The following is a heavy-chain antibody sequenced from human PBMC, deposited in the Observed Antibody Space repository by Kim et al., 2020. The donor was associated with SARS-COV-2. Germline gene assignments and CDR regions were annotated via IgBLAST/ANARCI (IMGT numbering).Heavy chain of an antibody. CDR3: ARDPDIVVVPAATSGWSY. V-gene: IGHV1-18*04. CDR2: ISAYNGNT. D-gene: IGHD2-2*01. J-gene: IGHJ4*02. CDR1: GYTFTSYG. Sequence: ASVKVSCKASGYTFTSYGISWVRQAPGQGLEWMGWISAYNGNTNYAQKLQGRVTMTTDTSTSTAYMELRSLRSDDTAVYYCARDPDIVVVPAATSGWSYWGQGTLVTVSS.